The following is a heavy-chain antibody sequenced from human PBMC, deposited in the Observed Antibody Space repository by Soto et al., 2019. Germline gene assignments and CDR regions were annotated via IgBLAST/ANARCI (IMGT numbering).Heavy chain of an antibody. CDR1: GGSISSYY. CDR2: IYYSGST. D-gene: IGHD2-2*01. J-gene: IGHJ5*02. CDR3: ARSITLPGYIVVVPAAGGYGWFDP. Sequence: SETLSLTCTVSGGSISSYYWSWIRQPPGKGLEWIGYIYYSGSTNYNPSLKSRVTISVDTSKNQFSLKLRSVTAADTAVYYCARSITLPGYIVVVPAAGGYGWFDPWGQGTLVTVSS. V-gene: IGHV4-59*01.